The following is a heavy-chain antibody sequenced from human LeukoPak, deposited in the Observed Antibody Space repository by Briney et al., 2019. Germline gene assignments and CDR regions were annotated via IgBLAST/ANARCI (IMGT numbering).Heavy chain of an antibody. CDR3: ARSCSSTSCPWGYYYYYYMDV. D-gene: IGHD2-2*01. V-gene: IGHV3-30*02. J-gene: IGHJ6*03. CDR1: GFTFSSYG. Sequence: GGSLRLSCAASGFTFSSYGMHWVRQAPGKGLEWVAFIRYDGSNKYYADSVKGRFTISRDNSKNTLYLQMNSLRAEDTAVYYCARSCSSTSCPWGYYYYYYMDVWGKGTTVTVSS. CDR2: IRYDGSNK.